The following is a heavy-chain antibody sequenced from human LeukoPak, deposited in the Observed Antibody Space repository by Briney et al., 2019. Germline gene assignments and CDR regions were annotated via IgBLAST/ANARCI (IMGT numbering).Heavy chain of an antibody. CDR1: GGSISSSSYY. V-gene: IGHV4-39*02. J-gene: IGHJ4*02. D-gene: IGHD6-19*01. CDR2: IYYSGST. CDR3: ARDREVAGTYYFDY. Sequence: KPSETLSLTCTVSGGSISSSSYYWGWSRQPPGKGLEWIGSIYYSGSTYYNPSLQSRVTISVDRSKNQFSLKLSSVTAADTAVYYCARDREVAGTYYFDYWGQGTLVTVSS.